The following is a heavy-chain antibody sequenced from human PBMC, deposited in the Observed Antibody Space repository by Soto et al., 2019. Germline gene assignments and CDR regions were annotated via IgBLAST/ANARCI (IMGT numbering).Heavy chain of an antibody. CDR3: SRGGHITVVTASFDF. Sequence: ASVKVSCKASEKTFSSYYLHWGRQAPGLGLEWMGMIHPSGGGATYVQKFLGRVTMTRDTSTSTVFMELSSLRSEDTAIYYCSRGGHITVVTASFDFWGQGTLVTV. D-gene: IGHD2-21*02. V-gene: IGHV1-46*03. J-gene: IGHJ4*02. CDR1: EKTFSSYY. CDR2: IHPSGGGA.